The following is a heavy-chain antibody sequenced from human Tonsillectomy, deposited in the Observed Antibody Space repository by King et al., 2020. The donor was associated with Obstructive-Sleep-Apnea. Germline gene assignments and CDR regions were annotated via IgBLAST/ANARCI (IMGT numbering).Heavy chain of an antibody. Sequence: VQLVESGGGVVQPGRSLRLSCAASGFTFSTFGMHWVRQAPGKGLEWVAFIRYDGSDKYYADSVKGRFTISRDNSKNTLYLQMNSLRAEDTAIYYCAKEILGFSNLYNYYGMDAWGPGTTVTVSS. J-gene: IGHJ6*02. V-gene: IGHV3-30*02. CDR1: GFTFSTFG. D-gene: IGHD2/OR15-2a*01. CDR3: AKEILGFSNLYNYYGMDA. CDR2: IRYDGSDK.